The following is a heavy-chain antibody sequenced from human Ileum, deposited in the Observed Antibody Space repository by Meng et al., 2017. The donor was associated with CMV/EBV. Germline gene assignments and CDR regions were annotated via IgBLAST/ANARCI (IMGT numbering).Heavy chain of an antibody. CDR2: ISNSGSRQ. D-gene: IGHD1-7*01. Sequence: GGSLRLSCAGSGFTFSNHEMNWVRQAPGKGLEWVAYISNSGSRQYYADSVRGRFTVSRDNAKNSMYLQMNSLRAEDAALYYCTRDLIRAGTTILDYWGQGTLVTVSS. J-gene: IGHJ4*02. CDR1: GFTFSNHE. CDR3: TRDLIRAGTTILDY. V-gene: IGHV3-48*03.